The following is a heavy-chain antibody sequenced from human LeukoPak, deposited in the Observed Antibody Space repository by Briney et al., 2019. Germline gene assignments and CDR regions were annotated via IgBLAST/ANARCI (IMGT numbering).Heavy chain of an antibody. D-gene: IGHD3-9*01. CDR2: INAGNGNT. CDR1: GYTFTSYY. CDR3: ARGGEALLLWSLTYDILTGYYDY. J-gene: IGHJ4*02. Sequence: ASVKVSCKASGYTFTSYYMHWVRQAPGQRLEWMGWINAGNGNTKYSQKFQGRVTITRDTSASTAYMELSSLRSEDTAVYYCARGGEALLLWSLTYDILTGYYDYWGQGTLVTVSS. V-gene: IGHV1-3*01.